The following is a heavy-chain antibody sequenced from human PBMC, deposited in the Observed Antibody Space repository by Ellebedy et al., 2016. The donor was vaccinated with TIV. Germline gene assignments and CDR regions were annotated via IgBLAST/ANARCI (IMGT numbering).Heavy chain of an antibody. CDR3: ARDLAGGSGRFDP. V-gene: IGHV3-23*01. Sequence: GESLKISCAASGFTFSSYAMSWVRQAPGKGLEWVSTISSTGSRTYYADSVEGRFIISRDNSKKTLYLQMNSLRAEDTAVYYCARDLAGGSGRFDPWGQGTLVTVSS. D-gene: IGHD3-10*01. CDR1: GFTFSSYA. J-gene: IGHJ5*02. CDR2: ISSTGSRT.